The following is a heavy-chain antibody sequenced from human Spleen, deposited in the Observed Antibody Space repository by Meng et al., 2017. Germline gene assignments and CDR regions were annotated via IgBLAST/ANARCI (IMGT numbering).Heavy chain of an antibody. V-gene: IGHV3-48*03. CDR3: ARLARIRQAGKPADC. CDR1: GFTFSSYE. J-gene: IGHJ4*02. Sequence: GGSLRLSCAASGFTFSSYEMNWVRQAPGKGLEWVSYISSSGSIIYYADSVKGRFTISRDNTKNSLSLQMNSLRAEDTAVYYCARLARIRQAGKPADCWGQGTLVTVSS. D-gene: IGHD6-19*01. CDR2: ISSSGSII.